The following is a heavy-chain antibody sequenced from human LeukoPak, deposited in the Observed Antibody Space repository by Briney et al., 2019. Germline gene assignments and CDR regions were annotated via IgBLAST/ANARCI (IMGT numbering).Heavy chain of an antibody. V-gene: IGHV4-59*01. Sequence: SETLSLTCSVSGDFMSNDYWSWIRQSPGNGLEWIGLVYYGGSTKVNPSLRSRVALSMDTSKKQFSLTLTSVTSADTAVYFCARTNDYSDYGYFDLWGQGLLVTVSS. J-gene: IGHJ4*02. CDR3: ARTNDYSDYGYFDL. CDR2: VYYGGST. D-gene: IGHD4/OR15-4a*01. CDR1: GDFMSNDY.